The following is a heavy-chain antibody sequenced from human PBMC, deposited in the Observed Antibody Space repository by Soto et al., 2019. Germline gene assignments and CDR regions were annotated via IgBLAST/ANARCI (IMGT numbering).Heavy chain of an antibody. CDR3: ARDVYTDYYDRPDF. J-gene: IGHJ4*02. D-gene: IGHD3-22*01. Sequence: QVQLVESGGGVVQPGRSLRLSCAASGFTFSSYGMHWVRQAPGKGLEWVAVIWYDGSNKYYADSVKGRFTISRDNSKNTLYLQMNSLRAEDTAVYYCARDVYTDYYDRPDFWGQGTLVTVSS. CDR1: GFTFSSYG. CDR2: IWYDGSNK. V-gene: IGHV3-33*01.